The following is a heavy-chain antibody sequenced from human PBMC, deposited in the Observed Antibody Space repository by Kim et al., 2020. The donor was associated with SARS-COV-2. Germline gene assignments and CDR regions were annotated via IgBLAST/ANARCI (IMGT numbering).Heavy chain of an antibody. V-gene: IGHV3-30*04. J-gene: IGHJ4*02. Sequence: GGSLRLSCAASGFTFSSYAMHWVRQAPGKGLEWVAVISYDGSNKYYADSVKGRFTIPRDNSKNTLYLQMNSLRAEDTAVYYCATPRGDFWSGYYNPHFDYWGQGTLVTVSS. CDR2: ISYDGSNK. D-gene: IGHD3-3*01. CDR1: GFTFSSYA. CDR3: ATPRGDFWSGYYNPHFDY.